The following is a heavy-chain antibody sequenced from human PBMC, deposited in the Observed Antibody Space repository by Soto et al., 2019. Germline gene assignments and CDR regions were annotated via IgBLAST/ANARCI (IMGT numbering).Heavy chain of an antibody. CDR3: ARDPTLPGGARGFDI. V-gene: IGHV4-31*03. D-gene: IGHD3-16*01. CDR1: GGSISSGGYY. J-gene: IGHJ3*02. CDR2: IYYSGST. Sequence: SETLSLTCTVSGGSISSGGYYWSWIRQHPGKGLEWIGYIYYSGSTYYNPSLKSRVTISVDTSKNQFSLKLSSVTAADTAVYYCARDPTLPGGARGFDIWGQGTMVTVSS.